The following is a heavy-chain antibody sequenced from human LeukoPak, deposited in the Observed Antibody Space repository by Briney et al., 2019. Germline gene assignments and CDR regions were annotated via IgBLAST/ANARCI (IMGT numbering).Heavy chain of an antibody. V-gene: IGHV4-34*01. CDR3: AKVAKYYYGPETYFFFEN. CDR2: INHSGST. D-gene: IGHD3-10*01. CDR1: GGSFSGYY. J-gene: IGHJ4*02. Sequence: SETLSLTCAVYGGSFSGYYWSWIRQPPGKGLEWIGEINHSGSTNYNPSLKSRVSMSIDTSKNQISLNLRSVTAADTAVYYCAKVAKYYYGPETYFFFENWGQGTLVTVSS.